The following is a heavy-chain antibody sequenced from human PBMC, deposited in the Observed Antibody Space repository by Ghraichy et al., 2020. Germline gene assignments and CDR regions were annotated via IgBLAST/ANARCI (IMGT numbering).Heavy chain of an antibody. CDR2: TSYDGSNK. D-gene: IGHD3-22*01. V-gene: IGHV3-30*18. J-gene: IGHJ6*04. Sequence: GGSLRLSCAASGFTFSRYGMHWVRQAPGKGLEWVAVTSYDGSNKFYGGSVQGRFTISRDNSKNTLYLQMNYLRPEDTAVYYCAKERDPSGYYSVRGDYYGMAVWGKGATVTVSS. CDR1: GFTFSRYG. CDR3: AKERDPSGYYSVRGDYYGMAV.